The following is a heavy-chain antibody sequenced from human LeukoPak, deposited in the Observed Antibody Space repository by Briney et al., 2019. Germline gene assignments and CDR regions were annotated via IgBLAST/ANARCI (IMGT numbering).Heavy chain of an antibody. Sequence: GGSLRLSCAASGFTFSSHWMHWVRQAPGKGLVWVSRINSDGSSTGYADSVKGRFIISRDNAKNTLFLQMNSLRAEDTALYYCTSTQLERGEYDYTMDVWGQGTTVTVSS. CDR2: INSDGSST. CDR3: TSTQLERGEYDYTMDV. CDR1: GFTFSSHW. J-gene: IGHJ6*02. D-gene: IGHD1-1*01. V-gene: IGHV3-74*01.